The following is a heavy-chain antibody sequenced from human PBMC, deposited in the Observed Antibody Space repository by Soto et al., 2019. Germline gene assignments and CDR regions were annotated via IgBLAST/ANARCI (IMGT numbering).Heavy chain of an antibody. J-gene: IGHJ4*02. CDR2: ISGSGGST. V-gene: IGHV3-23*01. CDR3: AKDLGYCSSTSCYVATHYFDY. D-gene: IGHD2-2*01. Sequence: PGGSLRLSCAASGFTFSSYAMSWVRQAPGKGLEWVSAISGSGGSTYYADSVKGRFTISRDNSKNTLYLQMNSLRAEDTAVYYCAKDLGYCSSTSCYVATHYFDYWGQGTLVTVSS. CDR1: GFTFSSYA.